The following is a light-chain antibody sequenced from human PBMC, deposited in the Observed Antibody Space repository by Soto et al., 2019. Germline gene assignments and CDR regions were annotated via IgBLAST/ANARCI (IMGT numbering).Light chain of an antibody. CDR1: QSVSSY. CDR2: DAS. CDR3: QQRSNWLWT. V-gene: IGKV3-11*01. Sequence: EIVLTQSPATLSLSPGERATLSCRASQSVSSYLDWYQQKPGQAPRLLIYDASNRATGIPARFSGSGPGTDFTLTISSLEPEDFEVYYCQQRSNWLWTFGQGTKVDIK. J-gene: IGKJ1*01.